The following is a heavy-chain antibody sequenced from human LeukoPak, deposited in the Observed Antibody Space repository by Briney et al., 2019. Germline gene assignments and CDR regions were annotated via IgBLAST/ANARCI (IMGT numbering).Heavy chain of an antibody. Sequence: GGSLRLSCAASGFTFTDYGFHRVRQAPGKGLEWVAVIWYDGSKKYYADSVKGRFTIYRDDSKNTVHLQMNSLRAEDTAVYFCARDLGTDNYFFDYWGQGTLVTVSS. CDR3: ARDLGTDNYFFDY. D-gene: IGHD7-27*01. CDR1: GFTFTDYG. CDR2: IWYDGSKK. V-gene: IGHV3-33*01. J-gene: IGHJ4*02.